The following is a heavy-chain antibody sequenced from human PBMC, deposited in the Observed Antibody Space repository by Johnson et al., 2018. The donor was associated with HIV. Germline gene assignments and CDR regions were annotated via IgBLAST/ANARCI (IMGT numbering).Heavy chain of an antibody. CDR1: GFTVSSNY. Sequence: EVQLVESGGGLVQPGGSLRLSCAASGFTVSSNYMSWVRQAPGKGLEWVSVIYSGGSTYYADSVKGRFTISRDNSKNTLYLQMNSLRAEDTAVYYCAKSSVTDAFDIWGQGTMVTVSS. CDR3: AKSSVTDAFDI. D-gene: IGHD6-19*01. J-gene: IGHJ3*02. V-gene: IGHV3-66*02. CDR2: IYSGGST.